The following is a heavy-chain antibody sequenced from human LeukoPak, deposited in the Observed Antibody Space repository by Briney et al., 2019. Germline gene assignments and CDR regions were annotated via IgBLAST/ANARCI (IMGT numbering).Heavy chain of an antibody. Sequence: ASVKVSCKASGYTLSGNSMHWVRQAPGRGLEWMGWINGESGDTKYAQRFQGRVTMTRDTSTTTVNMELTRLESDDTAVYYCARKVVGSTHPLDYWGQGTLVTVSS. CDR3: ARKVVGSTHPLDY. CDR1: GYTLSGNS. V-gene: IGHV1-2*02. D-gene: IGHD1-26*01. CDR2: INGESGDT. J-gene: IGHJ4*02.